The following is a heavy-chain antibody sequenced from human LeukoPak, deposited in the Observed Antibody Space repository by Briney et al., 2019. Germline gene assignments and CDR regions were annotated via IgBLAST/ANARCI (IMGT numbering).Heavy chain of an antibody. CDR1: DGSFSSGDYY. CDR3: AGGTDYYDSSNEGGYFQH. V-gene: IGHV4-30-4*01. J-gene: IGHJ1*01. D-gene: IGHD3-22*01. CDR2: VYYSGST. Sequence: SETLSLTCTVSDGSFSSGDYYWSWIRQPPGKGLEWIGYVYYSGSTYYNPSLKSRVTISVDTSKNQFSLKLTSVTAADTAVYYCAGGTDYYDSSNEGGYFQHWGQGTLVTVSS.